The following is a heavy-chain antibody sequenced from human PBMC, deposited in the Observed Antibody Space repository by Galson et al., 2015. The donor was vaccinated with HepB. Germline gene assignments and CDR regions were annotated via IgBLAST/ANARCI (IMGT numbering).Heavy chain of an antibody. CDR3: ARAGEFGVNFDWFIFDY. CDR1: GYTFTSYG. Sequence: SVKVSCKASGYTFTSYGISWVRQAPGQGLEWMGWISTSSGDTNYAQKLQGRVTMTTDRSTSTAYMELRGLSSDDTALYYCARAGEFGVNFDWFIFDYWGQGTLVTVSS. V-gene: IGHV1-18*04. D-gene: IGHD3-9*01. J-gene: IGHJ4*02. CDR2: ISTSSGDT.